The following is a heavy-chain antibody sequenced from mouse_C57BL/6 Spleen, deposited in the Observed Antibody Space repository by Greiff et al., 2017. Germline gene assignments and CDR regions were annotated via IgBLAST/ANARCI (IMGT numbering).Heavy chain of an antibody. CDR1: GFTFSDYG. CDR3: ARRGYDYGFDY. CDR2: ISTLAYCI. J-gene: IGHJ2*01. D-gene: IGHD2-4*01. Sequence: EVQGVESGGGLVQPGGSLKLSCAASGFTFSDYGMAWVRQAPRQGPEWVAFISTLAYCIYYDDTVTGRFTFSRENAKNYLYRQMSRLRSEDTAMYYCARRGYDYGFDYWGQGTTLTVSS. V-gene: IGHV5-15*01.